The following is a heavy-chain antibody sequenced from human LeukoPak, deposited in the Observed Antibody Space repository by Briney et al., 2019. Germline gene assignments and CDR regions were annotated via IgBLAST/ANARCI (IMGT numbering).Heavy chain of an antibody. CDR3: ATGHSYGYDY. Sequence: GGSLRLSCAASGLTFSDFWMHWVRQPPGKGLVWVALVKGDGRTTIYADSVKGRFTISRDNAKNTLYLQVNGLRADDSGVYYCATGHSYGYDYWGQGVLVTVSS. J-gene: IGHJ4*02. D-gene: IGHD5-18*01. CDR1: GLTFSDFW. CDR2: VKGDGRTT. V-gene: IGHV3-74*01.